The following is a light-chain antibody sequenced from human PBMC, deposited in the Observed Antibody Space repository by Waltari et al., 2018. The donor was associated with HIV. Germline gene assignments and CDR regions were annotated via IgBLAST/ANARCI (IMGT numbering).Light chain of an antibody. V-gene: IGLV2-11*01. CDR1: SRDVGGYKY. J-gene: IGLJ3*02. CDR3: YSYAGNFIEM. CDR2: DVD. Sequence: QSALPQPSSVSGSPGQSVTISCTGTSRDVGGYKYVSWYQHHPGKAPKLSIFDVDLRPPGVPARFAGSKSGNTASLTVSGLQAEDEAEYYWYSYAGNFIEMFGGGTKLTVL.